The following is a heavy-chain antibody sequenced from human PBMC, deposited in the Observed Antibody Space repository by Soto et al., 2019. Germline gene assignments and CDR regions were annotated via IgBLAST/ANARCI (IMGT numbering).Heavy chain of an antibody. V-gene: IGHV3-21*01. Sequence: GGSLRLSCAASGFTFSSYSMNWVRQAPGKGLEWASSISSSSSYIYYADSVKGRFTISRDNAKNSLYLQMNSLRAEDTAVYYCARGREIVVVITWAFDIWGQGTMVTVSS. D-gene: IGHD3-22*01. CDR2: ISSSSSYI. CDR3: ARGREIVVVITWAFDI. J-gene: IGHJ3*02. CDR1: GFTFSSYS.